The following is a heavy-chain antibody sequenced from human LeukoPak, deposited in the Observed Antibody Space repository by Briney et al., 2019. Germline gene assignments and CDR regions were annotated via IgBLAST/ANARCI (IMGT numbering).Heavy chain of an antibody. CDR1: GFSLSTSAVG. CDR2: IYWNDVK. J-gene: IGHJ4*02. D-gene: IGHD4-17*01. V-gene: IGHV2-5*01. CDR3: AHYGDYSGGLFDY. Sequence: SGPTQVNPTQTLTLTCTFSGFSLSTSAVGVGWIRQPPGKALEWLALIYWNDVKRYSPSLKSRLTINRDTSENQVVLTMTNMDPVDTATYYCAHYGDYSGGLFDYWGQGTLVTVSS.